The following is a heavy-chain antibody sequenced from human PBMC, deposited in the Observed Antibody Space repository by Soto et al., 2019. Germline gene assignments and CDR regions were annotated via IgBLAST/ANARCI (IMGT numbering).Heavy chain of an antibody. Sequence: GSLRLSCAASGFTFSSYGMHWVRQAPGKGLEWVAVIWYDGSNKYYADSVKGRFTISRDNSKNTLYLQMNSLRAEDTAVYYCARDFYYYDSSGYLEPHYYYYGMAVWGQGTTVTVSS. J-gene: IGHJ6*02. V-gene: IGHV3-33*01. CDR2: IWYDGSNK. D-gene: IGHD3-22*01. CDR1: GFTFSSYG. CDR3: ARDFYYYDSSGYLEPHYYYYGMAV.